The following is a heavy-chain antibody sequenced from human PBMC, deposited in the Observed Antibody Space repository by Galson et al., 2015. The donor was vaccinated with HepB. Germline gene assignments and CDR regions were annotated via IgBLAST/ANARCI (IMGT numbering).Heavy chain of an antibody. J-gene: IGHJ6*02. CDR3: ARDNNLRPYQELYYGLDV. V-gene: IGHV3-11*01. CDR1: GFSFSDYY. Sequence: SLRLSCAASGFSFSDYYMAWIRQTPGKGLEWVSYISSSGSAIYYPDSMKGRFTISRDNAKNSLYLQMNSLKAEDTAVYYCARDNNLRPYQELYYGLDVWGQGTTVTVSS. CDR2: ISSSGSAI. D-gene: IGHD3-3*01.